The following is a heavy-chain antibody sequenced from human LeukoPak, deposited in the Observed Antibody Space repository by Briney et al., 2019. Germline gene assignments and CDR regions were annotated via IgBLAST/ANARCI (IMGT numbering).Heavy chain of an antibody. CDR1: GGSISSYY. Sequence: PSETLPLTCTVSGGSISSYYWSWIRQPPGKGLEWIGYIYYSGSTNYNPSLKSRVTISVDTSKNQFSLKLSSVTAADTAVYYCARDRVAALSADAFDIWGQGTMVTVSS. CDR2: IYYSGST. V-gene: IGHV4-59*12. CDR3: ARDRVAALSADAFDI. J-gene: IGHJ3*02. D-gene: IGHD2-15*01.